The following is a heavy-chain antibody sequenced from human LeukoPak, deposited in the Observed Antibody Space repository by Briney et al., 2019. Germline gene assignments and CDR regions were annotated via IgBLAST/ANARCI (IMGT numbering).Heavy chain of an antibody. V-gene: IGHV4-59*01. CDR2: IYYSGST. CDR3: ARASRYWYIDL. CDR1: GGSISSYY. J-gene: IGHJ2*01. Sequence: KPSETLSLTCTVSGGSISSYYWSWIRQSPGKGLEWFGCIYYSGSTNYNPSLKSQVTISVDTSKNQFSLKLRSVTAADTAVYYCARASRYWYIDLWGRGNLVTVSS.